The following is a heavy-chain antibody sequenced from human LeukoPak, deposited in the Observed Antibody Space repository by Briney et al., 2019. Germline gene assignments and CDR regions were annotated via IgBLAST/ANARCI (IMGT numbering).Heavy chain of an antibody. D-gene: IGHD3-22*01. CDR3: TRDGYYDSSGYYGLDY. Sequence: GSLRLSCTASGFTFGDYAMSRFRQAPGKGLEWVGFIRSKAYGGTTEYAASVKGRFTISRDDSKSIAYLQMNSLKTEDTAVYYCTRDGYYDSSGYYGLDYWGQGTLVTVSS. J-gene: IGHJ4*02. CDR1: GFTFGDYA. V-gene: IGHV3-49*03. CDR2: IRSKAYGGTT.